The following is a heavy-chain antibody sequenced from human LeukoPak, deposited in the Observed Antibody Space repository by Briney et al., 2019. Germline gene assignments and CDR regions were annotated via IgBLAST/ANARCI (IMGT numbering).Heavy chain of an antibody. D-gene: IGHD2-2*01. CDR3: ARDIVVVPAAMGGGYYYYGMDV. Sequence: SETLSLTCTVSGGSISSYYWSWIRQPPGKGLEWIGYIYYSGSTNYNPSLKSRVTISVDTSKNQFSLKLTSVTAADTAVYYCARDIVVVPAAMGGGYYYYGMDVWGQGTTVTVSS. J-gene: IGHJ6*02. V-gene: IGHV4-59*01. CDR1: GGSISSYY. CDR2: IYYSGST.